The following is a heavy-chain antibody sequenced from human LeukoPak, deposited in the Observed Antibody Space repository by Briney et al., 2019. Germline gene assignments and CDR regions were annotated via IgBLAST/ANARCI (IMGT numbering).Heavy chain of an antibody. CDR2: IRQDESEK. D-gene: IGHD3-22*01. CDR1: GFTFSSYW. J-gene: IGHJ3*02. Sequence: GGSLRLSCAASGFTFSSYWMSWVRQAPGKGLEWVANIRQDESEKYYVDSVKGRFTISRDNAKNSLHLQMNSLRAEDTAVYYCARAAATHYDSSGYYPDAFDIWGQGTMVTVSS. V-gene: IGHV3-7*01. CDR3: ARAAATHYDSSGYYPDAFDI.